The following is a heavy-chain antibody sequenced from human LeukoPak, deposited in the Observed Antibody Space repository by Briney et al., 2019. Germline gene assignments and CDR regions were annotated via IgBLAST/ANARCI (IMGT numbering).Heavy chain of an antibody. D-gene: IGHD3-3*01. Sequence: ASVKVSCKASGYTFTGYYMHWVRQAPGQGLEWMGWINPNSGGTNYAQKFQGRVTTTRDTSISTAYMELSRLRSDDTAVYYCARDYNVLRFLEWLPTFDYWGQGTLVTVSS. J-gene: IGHJ4*02. V-gene: IGHV1-2*02. CDR1: GYTFTGYY. CDR2: INPNSGGT. CDR3: ARDYNVLRFLEWLPTFDY.